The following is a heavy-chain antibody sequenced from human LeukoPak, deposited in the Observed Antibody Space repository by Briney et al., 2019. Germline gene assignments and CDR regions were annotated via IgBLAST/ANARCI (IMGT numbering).Heavy chain of an antibody. CDR2: TYYRSKWYN. CDR3: ARDRAAARSVYYYYGRDV. CDR1: GDSVSSNSAA. Sequence: SQTLSLTFAISGDSVSSNSAAWNWLRQSPSRGLEWLGRTYYRSKWYNDYAVSVKSRITIDPDTSKNQFSLQLNSVTPEDTAVYYCARDRAAARSVYYYYGRDVWAKGPRSPSP. J-gene: IGHJ6*02. V-gene: IGHV6-1*01. D-gene: IGHD6-13*01.